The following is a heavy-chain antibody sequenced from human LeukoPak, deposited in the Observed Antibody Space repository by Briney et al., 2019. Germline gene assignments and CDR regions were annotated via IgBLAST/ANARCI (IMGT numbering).Heavy chain of an antibody. J-gene: IGHJ4*02. CDR2: IYYSGST. CDR1: GGSISSSSYY. CDR3: AELRYYYDSSGSGGYYFDY. Sequence: SETLPLTCTVSGGSISSSSYYWGWIRQPPGKGLEWIGSIYYSGSTYYNPSLKSRVTISVDTSKNQFSLKLSSVTAADTAVYYCAELRYYYDSSGSGGYYFDYWGQGTLVTVSS. V-gene: IGHV4-39*01. D-gene: IGHD3-22*01.